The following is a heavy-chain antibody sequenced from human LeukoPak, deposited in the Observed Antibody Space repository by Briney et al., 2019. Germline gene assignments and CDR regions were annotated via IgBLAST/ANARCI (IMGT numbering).Heavy chain of an antibody. V-gene: IGHV1-2*02. CDR1: GYTFTGHY. CDR2: INPNSGGT. J-gene: IGHJ3*02. Sequence: ASVKVSCKASGYTFTGHYMHWVRQAPGQGLEWMGWINPNSGGTNYAQKFQGRVTMTTDTSISTAYMELSRLRSDDTAVYYCAKDRARVGTMVDAFDMWGQGTMVTVSS. CDR3: AKDRARVGTMVDAFDM. D-gene: IGHD1-1*01.